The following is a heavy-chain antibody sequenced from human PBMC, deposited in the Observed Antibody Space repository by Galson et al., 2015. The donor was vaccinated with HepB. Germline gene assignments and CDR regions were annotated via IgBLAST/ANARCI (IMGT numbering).Heavy chain of an antibody. D-gene: IGHD1-7*01. CDR3: APLPEGELTPLHY. Sequence: SLRLSCAASGFTFSSPAMSWVRQAPGKGLEWVPSISDTGVGTFYADSVKGRFSITRDNSKKTLFLQMHSLRADDTALYTCAPLPEGELTPLHYWGQGTLVTVSS. V-gene: IGHV3-23*01. CDR2: ISDTGVGT. CDR1: GFTFSSPA. J-gene: IGHJ4*02.